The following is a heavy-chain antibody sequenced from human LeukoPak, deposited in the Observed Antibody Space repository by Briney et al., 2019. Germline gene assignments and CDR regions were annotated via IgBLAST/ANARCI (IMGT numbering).Heavy chain of an antibody. J-gene: IGHJ6*03. D-gene: IGHD6-13*01. CDR2: ISSSGSTI. CDR3: ARDRGYSSSWYKYYYYYYMDV. Sequence: GGSLRLSCAASGFTFSSYEMNWVRQAPGKGLEWVSYISSSGSTIYYADSVKGRFTISRDNAKNSLYLQMNSLRAEDTAVYYCARDRGYSSSWYKYYYYYYMDVWGKGTTVTVSS. CDR1: GFTFSSYE. V-gene: IGHV3-48*03.